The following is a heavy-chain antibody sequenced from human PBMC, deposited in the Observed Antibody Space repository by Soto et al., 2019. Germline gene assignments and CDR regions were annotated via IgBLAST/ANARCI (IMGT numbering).Heavy chain of an antibody. CDR1: GGSISSNY. CDR3: ARYRREAVAGYTLDN. V-gene: IGHV4-59*01. J-gene: IGHJ4*02. D-gene: IGHD6-13*01. Sequence: SLTCTVSGGSISSNYWTWIRQPPGKGLEWIGYVYNSGSTNYNPSLKSRVTISEDTSKSQFSLKVNSMTAADTAVYYCARYRREAVAGYTLDNWGQGMLVTVSS. CDR2: VYNSGST.